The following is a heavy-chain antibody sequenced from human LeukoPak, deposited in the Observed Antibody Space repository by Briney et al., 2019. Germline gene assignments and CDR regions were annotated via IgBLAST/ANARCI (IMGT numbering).Heavy chain of an antibody. CDR1: GGSVSSYY. D-gene: IGHD4-23*01. V-gene: IGHV4-59*02. Sequence: SETLSLTCSVSGGSVSSYYWSWIRQSPGKGLEWIGYVYYTGSTNYNPSLKSRVTISVDTSKNQFSLKLSSVTAADTAVYYCARGLGTLPPGGYWGQGTLVTVSS. CDR3: ARGLGTLPPGGY. J-gene: IGHJ4*02. CDR2: VYYTGST.